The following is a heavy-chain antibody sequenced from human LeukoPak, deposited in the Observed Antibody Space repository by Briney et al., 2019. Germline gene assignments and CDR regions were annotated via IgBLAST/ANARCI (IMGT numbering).Heavy chain of an antibody. D-gene: IGHD3-3*01. CDR3: AKDCMGTRGYSYFFDY. J-gene: IGHJ4*02. CDR1: GFTFSSYG. Sequence: GGSLRLSCAASGFTFSSYGMHWVRQAPGKGLEWVAVISYDGSNKYYADSVKGRFTISRDNSKNTLYMQMNSLRAEDTAVYYCAKDCMGTRGYSYFFDYWGQGNLVTVSS. V-gene: IGHV3-30*18. CDR2: ISYDGSNK.